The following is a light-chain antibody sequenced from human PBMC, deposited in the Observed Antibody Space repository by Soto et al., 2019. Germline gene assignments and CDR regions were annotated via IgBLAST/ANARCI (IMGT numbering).Light chain of an antibody. CDR1: QTVSNNY. V-gene: IGKV3-20*01. CDR3: HQYGGALPLT. J-gene: IGKJ5*01. CDR2: GAC. Sequence: EVVLTQSKGTLSLSPGDRATLSCRASQTVSNNYLAWCQQKPGQAPRIIRYGACRRATGIPDRFSGGGSGTDFTLTIRRLEPEDFAVYYCHQYGGALPLTFGQGTRLEIK.